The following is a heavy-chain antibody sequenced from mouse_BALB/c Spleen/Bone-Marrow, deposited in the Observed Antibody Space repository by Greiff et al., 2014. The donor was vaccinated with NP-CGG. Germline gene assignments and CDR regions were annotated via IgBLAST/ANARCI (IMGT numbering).Heavy chain of an antibody. D-gene: IGHD4-1*01. CDR2: LYPGSTST. CDR3: ARSPNWDPYYAMDY. Sequence: VLLVESGPEVVKAGASGKMSCVVCGYTITDYVIMWVKQRTGQGLERIGELYPGSTSTYYNEKFKGKATLTADKSSNTVYMQRSSLTSEDSAVYFCARSPNWDPYYAMDYWGQGTSVTVSA. V-gene: IGHV1-77*01. CDR1: GYTITDYV. J-gene: IGHJ4*01.